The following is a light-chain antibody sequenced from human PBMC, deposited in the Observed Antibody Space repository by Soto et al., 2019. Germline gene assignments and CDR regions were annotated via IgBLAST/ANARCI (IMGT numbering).Light chain of an antibody. CDR1: SSDVGGYNF. Sequence: QSALTQPPSASGSPGQSVTISCTGTSSDVGGYNFVSWYQQYPGKAPKLMIYEVSTRPSGVPDRFSGSKSGNTASLTVSGLQAEDEADYYCSSYAGSENYGFATGTKPPS. CDR3: SSYAGSENYG. V-gene: IGLV2-8*01. J-gene: IGLJ1*01. CDR2: EVS.